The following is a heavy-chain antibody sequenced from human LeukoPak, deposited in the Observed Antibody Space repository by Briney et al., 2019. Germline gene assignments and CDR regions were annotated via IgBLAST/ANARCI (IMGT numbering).Heavy chain of an antibody. D-gene: IGHD6-19*01. CDR3: AKRRHTGISVAGAIDY. CDR1: GFTVSSNS. V-gene: IGHV3-53*01. J-gene: IGHJ4*02. Sequence: GGSLRLSCTVSGFTVSSNSMSWVRQAPGKGLEWVSFIYSDNTHYSDSVKGRFTISRDNSKNTLYLQMNSLRAEDTAVYYCAKRRHTGISVAGAIDYWGQGTLVTVSS. CDR2: IYSDNT.